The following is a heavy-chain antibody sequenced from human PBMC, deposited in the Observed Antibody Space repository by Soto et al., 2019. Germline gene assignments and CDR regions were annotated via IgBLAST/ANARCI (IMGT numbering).Heavy chain of an antibody. CDR3: ARHDVDIVATGTYFDY. CDR2: IYYSGRT. V-gene: IGHV4-39*01. Sequence: QLQLQESGPGLVKPSETLSLTCTVSGGSISSSSYYWGWIRQPPGKGLEWIGGIYYSGRTYYNPSLKSRVTTSVDTSKNQFSLKLSSVTAADTAVYYCARHDVDIVATGTYFDYWGQGTLVTVSS. J-gene: IGHJ4*02. CDR1: GGSISSSSYY. D-gene: IGHD5-12*01.